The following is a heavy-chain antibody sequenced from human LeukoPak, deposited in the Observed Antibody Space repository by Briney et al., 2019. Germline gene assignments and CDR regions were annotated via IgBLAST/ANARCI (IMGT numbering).Heavy chain of an antibody. CDR3: ARHRDGYNYVPYFDY. J-gene: IGHJ4*02. CDR2: IYPGDSDT. CDR1: GYVSTSYW. Sequence: GESLKISCKASGYVSTSYWIGWVRQMPGKGLEWMGIIYPGDSDTRYSPSFQGQVAISADKSISTAYLQWSSLKASDTAMYYCARHRDGYNYVPYFDYWGQGTLVTVSS. D-gene: IGHD5-24*01. V-gene: IGHV5-51*01.